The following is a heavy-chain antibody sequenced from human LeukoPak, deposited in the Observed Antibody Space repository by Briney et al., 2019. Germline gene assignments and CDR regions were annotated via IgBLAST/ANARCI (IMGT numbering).Heavy chain of an antibody. D-gene: IGHD2-15*01. CDR3: ARDGEHVLAHDS. J-gene: IGHJ4*02. Sequence: PGGSLRLSCAVSGFTVTTNYMSWVRQAPGKGLEWVSIIHRDGSTYYADSVKGRFTTSRDNSKNTLYIQMNSLRAEDTGVHYCARDGEHVLAHDSWGQGTLVTVSS. CDR2: IHRDGST. CDR1: GFTVTTNY. V-gene: IGHV3-66*01.